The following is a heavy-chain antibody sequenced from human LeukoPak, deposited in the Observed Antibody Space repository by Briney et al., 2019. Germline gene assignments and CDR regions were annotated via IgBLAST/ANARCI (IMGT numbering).Heavy chain of an antibody. V-gene: IGHV4/OR15-8*01. D-gene: IGHD2-2*02. CDR3: ASAPILRGEGGERYRCGLEV. J-gene: IGHJ6*02. Sequence: PSETLSLTCGVSVGSISSGNWWTWVRQSPGKGLEWIGEIHHNGTRNFNPSLKSRVIISLDTFKNHISLILTSVTAADTAVYYCASAPILRGEGGERYRCGLEVWGQGTTVIVSS. CDR1: VGSISSGNW. CDR2: IHHNGTR.